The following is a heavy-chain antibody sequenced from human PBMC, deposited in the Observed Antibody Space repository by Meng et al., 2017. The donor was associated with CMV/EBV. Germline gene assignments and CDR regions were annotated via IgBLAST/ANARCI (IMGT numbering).Heavy chain of an antibody. Sequence: ASVKVSCKASGYTFTSYYMHWVRQAPGQGLEWMGIINPSGGSTSYAQKFQGRVTMTRDTSTSTVYMELSSLRSEDTAVYYCARDKRALRDYDSSGYYGYWGQGTLVTVSS. D-gene: IGHD3-22*01. CDR2: INPSGGST. J-gene: IGHJ4*02. CDR3: ARDKRALRDYDSSGYYGY. V-gene: IGHV1-46*01. CDR1: GYTFTSYY.